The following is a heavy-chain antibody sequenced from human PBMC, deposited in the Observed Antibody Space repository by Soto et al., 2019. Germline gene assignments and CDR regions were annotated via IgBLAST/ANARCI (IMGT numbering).Heavy chain of an antibody. V-gene: IGHV3-30*18. CDR2: ISYDGSNK. D-gene: IGHD2-15*01. CDR1: GFTFSSYG. Sequence: VQLVESGGGVVQPGRSLRLSCAASGFTFSSYGMHWVRQAPGKGLEWVAVISYDGSNKYYADSVKGRFTISRDNSKNTLYLQMNSLRAEDTAVYYCAKELRGYCSGGSCYYYYGMDVWGQGTTVTVSS. J-gene: IGHJ6*02. CDR3: AKELRGYCSGGSCYYYYGMDV.